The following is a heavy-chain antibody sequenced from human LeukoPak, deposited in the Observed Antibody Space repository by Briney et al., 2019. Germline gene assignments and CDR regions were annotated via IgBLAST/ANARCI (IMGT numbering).Heavy chain of an antibody. J-gene: IGHJ5*02. CDR3: ARDTRADISNWYNYFDP. Sequence: ASVKVSCKAYGYTFTNYGISWVRQAPGQGLEWMGWISSYNGNTNYAQKLQGRVTMTTDTSTSTTYMELRSLRSDDTAVYYCARDTRADISNWYNYFDPWGQGTLVTVSS. CDR2: ISSYNGNT. CDR1: GYTFTNYG. D-gene: IGHD1-20*01. V-gene: IGHV1-18*01.